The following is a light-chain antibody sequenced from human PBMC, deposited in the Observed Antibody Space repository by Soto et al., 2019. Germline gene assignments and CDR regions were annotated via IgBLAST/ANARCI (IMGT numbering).Light chain of an antibody. Sequence: SYELTQPPSVSVSPGQTASITCSGDKLGDKYACWYQQKPGQSPVLVIYQDSKRPSGIPERFSGSNSGNTATLTISGTQAMDEADYYGQAWDSSTAPVFGGGTKLTVL. CDR1: KLGDKY. V-gene: IGLV3-1*01. CDR3: QAWDSSTAPV. CDR2: QDS. J-gene: IGLJ3*02.